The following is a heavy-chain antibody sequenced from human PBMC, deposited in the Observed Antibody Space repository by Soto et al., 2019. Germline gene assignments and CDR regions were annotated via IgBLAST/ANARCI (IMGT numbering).Heavy chain of an antibody. CDR2: MNPNGGNT. V-gene: IGHV1-8*01. CDR3: ARAGVGDYDFWSGVLTYYYYYMDV. Sequence: ASVKVSCKASGYTFTSYYINWVRQATGQGLEWMGWMNPNGGNTGYAQKFQGRVTMTRNTSISTAYMELSSLRSEDTAVYYCARAGVGDYDFWSGVLTYYYYYMDVWG. J-gene: IGHJ6*03. CDR1: GYTFTSYY. D-gene: IGHD3-3*01.